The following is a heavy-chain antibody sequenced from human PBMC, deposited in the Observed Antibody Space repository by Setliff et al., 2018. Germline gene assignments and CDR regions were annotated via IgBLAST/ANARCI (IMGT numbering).Heavy chain of an antibody. CDR2: MNIDNGKT. D-gene: IGHD2-21*01. Sequence: ASVKVSCKASGYSFTLYAMHWMRQAPGQRLEWMGWMNIDNGKTEYSQEFQDRVTFTRDTFAETAYMELRSLTSDDMAVYYCARGYCDGIGCPAPLYYFDSWGQGTLVTVPS. CDR1: GYSFTLYA. J-gene: IGHJ4*02. V-gene: IGHV1-3*03. CDR3: ARGYCDGIGCPAPLYYFDS.